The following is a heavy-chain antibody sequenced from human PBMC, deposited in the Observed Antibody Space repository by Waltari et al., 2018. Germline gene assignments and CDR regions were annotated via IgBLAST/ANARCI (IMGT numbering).Heavy chain of an antibody. J-gene: IGHJ6*03. V-gene: IGHV4-59*01. CDR1: GGSISSYY. Sequence: QVQLQESGPGLVKPSETLSLTCTVSGGSISSYYWSWIRQPPGKGLEWIGYFYYSGSTNYNPSLKSRVTISVDTSKTPFSLKLSSVTAADTAVYYCARGKGQLLHNYYYYYMDVWGKGTTVTVSS. CDR2: FYYSGST. D-gene: IGHD2-2*01. CDR3: ARGKGQLLHNYYYYYMDV.